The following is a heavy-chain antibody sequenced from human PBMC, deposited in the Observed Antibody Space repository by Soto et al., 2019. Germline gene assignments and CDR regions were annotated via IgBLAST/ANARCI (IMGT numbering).Heavy chain of an antibody. CDR2: TNPSGGST. V-gene: IGHV1-46*01. CDR1: GYTFTSYY. D-gene: IGHD2-15*01. J-gene: IGHJ6*02. CDR3: ARDRGRCSGGSCYSFYYYYGMDV. Sequence: GASVKVSCKASGYTFTSYYMHWVRQAPGQGLEWMGITNPSGGSTSYAQKFQGRVTMTRDTSTSTVYMELSSLRSEDTAVYYCARDRGRCSGGSCYSFYYYYGMDVWGQGTTVTVSS.